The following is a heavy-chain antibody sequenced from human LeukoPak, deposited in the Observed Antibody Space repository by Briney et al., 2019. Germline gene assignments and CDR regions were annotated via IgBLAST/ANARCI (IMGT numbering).Heavy chain of an antibody. J-gene: IGHJ4*02. CDR3: ARASAQWSDY. CDR1: DYTFTNDG. V-gene: IGHV1-18*01. Sequence: ASVTVSCKASDYTFTNDGISWVRQAPGQGLEWMGWISAYNGDTNYAQKFQGRLTLTTDTSTSTAYMELRSLRSDDTAIYYCARASAQWSDYWGQGTLVTVSS. CDR2: ISAYNGDT. D-gene: IGHD2-15*01.